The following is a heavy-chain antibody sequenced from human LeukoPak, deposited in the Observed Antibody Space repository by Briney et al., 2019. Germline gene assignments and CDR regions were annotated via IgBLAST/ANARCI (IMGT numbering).Heavy chain of an antibody. CDR2: IYSGGST. J-gene: IGHJ3*02. CDR1: GFTVSSNY. V-gene: IGHV3-53*01. Sequence: GGSLRLSCAASGFTVSSNYMSWVRQAPGKGLEWVSVIYSGGSTYFADSVKGRFTISRDNSKNTLYLQMNSLRAEDTAVYYCAREGSRGAFDIWGQGTMVTVSS. CDR3: AREGSRGAFDI.